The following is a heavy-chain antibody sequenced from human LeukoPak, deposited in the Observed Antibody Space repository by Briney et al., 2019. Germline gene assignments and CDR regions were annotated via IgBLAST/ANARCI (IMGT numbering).Heavy chain of an antibody. Sequence: PSETLSLTCAVYGGSFSGYYWSWIRQPPGKGLEWIGEINHSGSTNYNPSLKSRVTISVDTSKNQFSLKLSSVTAADTAVYYCARRGRWERNWFDPWGQGTLVTVSS. CDR3: ARRGRWERNWFDP. D-gene: IGHD1-26*01. V-gene: IGHV4-34*01. CDR1: GGSFSGYY. CDR2: INHSGST. J-gene: IGHJ5*02.